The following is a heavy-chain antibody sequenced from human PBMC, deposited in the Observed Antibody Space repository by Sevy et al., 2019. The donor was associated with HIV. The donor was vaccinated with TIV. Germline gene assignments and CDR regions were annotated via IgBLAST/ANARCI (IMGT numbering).Heavy chain of an antibody. J-gene: IGHJ4*02. V-gene: IGHV3-53*01. CDR3: ATGIAAAGHSFDY. CDR2: IYSDDRT. D-gene: IGHD6-13*01. CDR1: GFTVSSNY. Sequence: GGSLRLSCAASGFTVSSNYMSWVRQAPGKGLEWVSVIYSDDRTYYADSVKGRFTISRDNSKNTLYLQMNSLRAEDTAVYYCATGIAAAGHSFDYWGQGTLVTVSS.